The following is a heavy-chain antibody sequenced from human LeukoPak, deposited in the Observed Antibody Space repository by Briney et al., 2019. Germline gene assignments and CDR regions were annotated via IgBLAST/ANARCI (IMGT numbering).Heavy chain of an antibody. D-gene: IGHD6-19*01. Sequence: GASVKVSCKASGYTFTGYYMHWVRQAPGQGLEWMAWINPNSGGTNYAQKFQGRVTVTRDTSISTANMELSRLRSDDTAVYYCARVGSSGWYVHPTLDYWGQGTLVTVSS. CDR2: INPNSGGT. CDR1: GYTFTGYY. J-gene: IGHJ4*02. V-gene: IGHV1-2*02. CDR3: ARVGSSGWYVHPTLDY.